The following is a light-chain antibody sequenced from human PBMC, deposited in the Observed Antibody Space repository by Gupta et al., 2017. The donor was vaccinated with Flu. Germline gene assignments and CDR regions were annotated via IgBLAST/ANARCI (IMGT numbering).Light chain of an antibody. V-gene: IGKV3-15*01. J-gene: IGKJ5*01. CDR3: QQYNHWPLT. CDR1: HGVSNK. Sequence: EVVMTQSPDTLSVSPGDTATLSCRASHGVSNKVAWYQQKPGQSPRLLIYDPSTRATGVPARFSGGGYGTESSLTISSLQSEDFAVYFCQQYNHWPLTFGQGTRLEIK. CDR2: DPS.